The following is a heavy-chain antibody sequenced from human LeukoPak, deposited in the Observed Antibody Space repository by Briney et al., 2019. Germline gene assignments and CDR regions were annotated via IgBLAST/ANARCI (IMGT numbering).Heavy chain of an antibody. CDR2: IYSGGRT. CDR3: ARDLGQYYDTSDNWFDP. CDR1: GFTVSSNY. D-gene: IGHD3-22*01. V-gene: IGHV3-66*01. Sequence: AGGSLRLSCAASGFTVSSNYMSWVRQAPGKGLEWVSVIYSGGRTYYADSVKGRFTISRDNAKNTLNLQMNSLRAEDTAVYYCARDLGQYYDTSDNWFDPWGQGTLVTVSS. J-gene: IGHJ5*02.